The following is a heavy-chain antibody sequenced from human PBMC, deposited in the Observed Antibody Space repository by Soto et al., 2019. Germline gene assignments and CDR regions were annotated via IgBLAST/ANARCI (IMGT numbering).Heavy chain of an antibody. CDR2: IYYSGST. J-gene: IGHJ4*02. V-gene: IGHV4-39*01. Sequence: QLQLQESGPGLVKPSETLSLTCTVSGGSISSSSYYWGWIRQPPGKGLEWIGSIYYSGSTYYNPSLKSRVTLSGHTSNNQCSLRLSSVTAADPAVYYCAKTTVTTWGVFAYWGQGTLVTVSS. CDR3: AKTTVTTWGVFAY. D-gene: IGHD4-17*01. CDR1: GGSISSSSYY.